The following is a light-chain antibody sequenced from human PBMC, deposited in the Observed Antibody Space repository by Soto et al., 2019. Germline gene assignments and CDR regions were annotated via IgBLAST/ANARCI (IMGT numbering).Light chain of an antibody. Sequence: EIVLTQSPVTLSFSPGERATLSCRASHSVSSTYLAWYQQKPGQAPRLLIYGASSRATGIPDRFSGSGSGTDFTLTISRLEPEDFAMYYCQQYGSSPPLTLGGGTKVEIK. CDR2: GAS. V-gene: IGKV3-20*01. CDR1: HSVSSTY. J-gene: IGKJ4*01. CDR3: QQYGSSPPLT.